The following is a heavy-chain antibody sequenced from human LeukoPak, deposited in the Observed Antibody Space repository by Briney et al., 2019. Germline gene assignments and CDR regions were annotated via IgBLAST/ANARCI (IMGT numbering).Heavy chain of an antibody. V-gene: IGHV3-30-3*01. CDR1: GFTLSSYA. Sequence: GGSLRLSCAASGFTLSSYAMHCVRQAPGNGLVWVAVISYDGSNKYYADSVKGRFTISRDNSNNTLYLQMNSLRAEDTAVYYCAREGMTPDFDYWGQGTLVTVSS. J-gene: IGHJ4*02. CDR3: AREGMTPDFDY. CDR2: ISYDGSNK. D-gene: IGHD3-10*01.